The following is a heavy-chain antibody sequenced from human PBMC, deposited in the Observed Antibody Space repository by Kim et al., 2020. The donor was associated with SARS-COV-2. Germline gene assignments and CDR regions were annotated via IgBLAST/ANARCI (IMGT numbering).Heavy chain of an antibody. Sequence: GGSLRLSCAASGFTFSGSTMHWVRQASGKGLEWVGCIRSKANSYATAYAASVKNRFTISRDDSKNTAYLQMNSLKTEDTAVYYCTRVNPIAGGWYDAFDIWGQGTMVTVSS. J-gene: IGHJ3*02. CDR2: IRSKANSYAT. V-gene: IGHV3-73*01. D-gene: IGHD6-19*01. CDR3: TRVNPIAGGWYDAFDI. CDR1: GFTFSGST.